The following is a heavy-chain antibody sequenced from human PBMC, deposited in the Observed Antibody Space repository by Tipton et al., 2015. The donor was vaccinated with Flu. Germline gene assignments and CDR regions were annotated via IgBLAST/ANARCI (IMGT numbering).Heavy chain of an antibody. CDR1: GGSISSSSYY. Sequence: LRLSCTVSGGSISSSSYYWGWIRQPPGKGLEWNGSIYYSGSTYYNPSLKSRVTISVDTSKNQFSLKLSSVTAADTAVYYCARDRIAVAGNYFDYWGQGTLVTVSS. V-gene: IGHV4-39*07. J-gene: IGHJ4*02. CDR3: ARDRIAVAGNYFDY. D-gene: IGHD6-19*01. CDR2: IYYSGST.